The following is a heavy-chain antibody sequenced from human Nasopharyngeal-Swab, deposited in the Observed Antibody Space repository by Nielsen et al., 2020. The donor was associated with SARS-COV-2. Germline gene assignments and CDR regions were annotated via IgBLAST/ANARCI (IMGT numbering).Heavy chain of an antibody. CDR1: GFTFSVYG. CDR2: ITTRGSYT. J-gene: IGHJ3*02. D-gene: IGHD3-10*01. V-gene: IGHV3-21*01. CDR3: ARVLLRALGKFGEGYAFDI. Sequence: GGSLRLSCAGSGFTFSVYGMNWVRQAPGKGLEWVASITTRGSYTYYADSVKGRFTISRDNAKNSLYLQMNSLRVEDTAVYYCARVLLRALGKFGEGYAFDIWGQGTMVTVSS.